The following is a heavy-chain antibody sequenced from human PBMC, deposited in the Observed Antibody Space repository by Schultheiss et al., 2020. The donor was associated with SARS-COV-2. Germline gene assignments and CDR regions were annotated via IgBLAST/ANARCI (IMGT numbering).Heavy chain of an antibody. CDR3: ARGSGSYWHAFDI. Sequence: KVSCKGSGYSFTSYWIGWVRQMPGKGLEWMGIIYPGDSDTRYSPSFQGQVTISADKSISTAYLQWSSLKASDTAMYYCARGSGSYWHAFDIWGQGTMVTVSS. J-gene: IGHJ3*02. CDR1: GYSFTSYW. D-gene: IGHD1-26*01. V-gene: IGHV5-51*01. CDR2: IYPGDSDT.